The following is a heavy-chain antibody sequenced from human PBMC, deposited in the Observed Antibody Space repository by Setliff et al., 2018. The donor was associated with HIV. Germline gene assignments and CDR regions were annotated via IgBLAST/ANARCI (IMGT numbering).Heavy chain of an antibody. J-gene: IGHJ5*01. CDR3: ARQHGDYAFGS. CDR2: INHFGST. V-gene: IGHV4-34*01. D-gene: IGHD4-17*01. Sequence: KASETLSLTCAVYGGSFSDYFWTWIRQPPGKGLEWIGDINHFGSTNYNPSLKSRVTISVDTSKNQFSLKLSSVTAADTAVYYCARQHGDYAFGSWGQGTLVTVSS. CDR1: GGSFSDYF.